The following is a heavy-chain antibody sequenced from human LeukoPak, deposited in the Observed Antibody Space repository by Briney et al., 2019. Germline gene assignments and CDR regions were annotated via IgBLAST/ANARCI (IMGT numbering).Heavy chain of an antibody. J-gene: IGHJ5*02. Sequence: PSETLSLTCAVYGGSFSGYYWSWMRQPPGKGLEWIGEINHSGSTNYNPSLKSRVTISVDTSKNQFSLKLSSVTAADTAVYYCARTGDCSSTSCYTWWFDPWGQGTLVTVSS. V-gene: IGHV4-34*01. D-gene: IGHD2-2*02. CDR2: INHSGST. CDR3: ARTGDCSSTSCYTWWFDP. CDR1: GGSFSGYY.